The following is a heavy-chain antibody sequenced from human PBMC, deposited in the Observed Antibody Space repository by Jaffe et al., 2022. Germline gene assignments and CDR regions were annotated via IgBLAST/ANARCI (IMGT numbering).Heavy chain of an antibody. CDR1: GGSFSGYY. J-gene: IGHJ6*03. CDR3: ARGQLYCSGGSCYSGKWRGYYYYMDV. CDR2: INHSGST. V-gene: IGHV4-34*01. D-gene: IGHD2-15*01. Sequence: QVQLQQWGAGLLKPSETLSLTCAVYGGSFSGYYWSWIRQPPGKGLEWIGEINHSGSTNYNPSLKSRVTISVDTSKNQFSLKLSSVTAADTAVYYCARGQLYCSGGSCYSGKWRGYYYYMDVWGKGTTVTVSS.